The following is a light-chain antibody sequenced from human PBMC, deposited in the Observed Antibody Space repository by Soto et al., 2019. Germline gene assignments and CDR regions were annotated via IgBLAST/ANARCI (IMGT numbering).Light chain of an antibody. CDR1: QSVSSN. Sequence: EIVMTQSPATLSVSPGERATLSCRASQSVSSNLAWYQQKPGQAPRLLIYGTSTRATGIPARFSGSGSGTEFTLTISSLQSEDLALYYCQQYNNWPPITVGQGTRLEIK. CDR3: QQYNNWPPIT. CDR2: GTS. J-gene: IGKJ5*01. V-gene: IGKV3-15*01.